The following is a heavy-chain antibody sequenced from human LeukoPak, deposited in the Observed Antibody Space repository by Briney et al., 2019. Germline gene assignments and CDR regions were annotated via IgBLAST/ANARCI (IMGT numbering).Heavy chain of an antibody. J-gene: IGHJ4*02. CDR3: ARIGSAAFTDY. Sequence: ASVKVSCKASGYTFTGYYIHWVRQAPGQGLEWMGCINPNSGGTNLAQRFVGRVTMSRDNSKNSLFLQMNSLRAEDTAVYYCARIGSAAFTDYWGQGTLVTVSS. CDR1: GYTFTGYY. V-gene: IGHV1-2*02. D-gene: IGHD3-3*02. CDR2: INPNSGGT.